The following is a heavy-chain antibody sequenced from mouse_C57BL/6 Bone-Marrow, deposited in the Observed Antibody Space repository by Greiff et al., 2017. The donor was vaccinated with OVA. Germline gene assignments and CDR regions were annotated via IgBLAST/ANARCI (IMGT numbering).Heavy chain of an antibody. Sequence: LVESGAELVRPGASVKLSCTASGFNIKDYYMHWVKQRPEQGLEWIGRIDPEDGDTEYAPKFQGKATMTADTSSNTAYLQLSSLTSEDSAVYYCTTIYYGNHWYFDDWGTGTTVTVSS. CDR3: TTIYYGNHWYFDD. D-gene: IGHD2-1*01. CDR1: GFNIKDYY. J-gene: IGHJ1*03. V-gene: IGHV14-1*01. CDR2: IDPEDGDT.